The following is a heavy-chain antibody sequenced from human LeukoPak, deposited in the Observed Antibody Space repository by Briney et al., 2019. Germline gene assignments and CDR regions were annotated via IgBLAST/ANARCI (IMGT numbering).Heavy chain of an antibody. V-gene: IGHV3-11*04. Sequence: GGSLRLSCGGSGFIFDDYYINWIRQAPGQGLEWVSYISSTGSTIAYADPVKGRFTVSRDNAKNSVFLQMNSLRAEDTAVYYCARERENYYDSSGFGYWGQGTLVTVSS. CDR3: ARERENYYDSSGFGY. D-gene: IGHD3-22*01. CDR2: ISSTGSTI. J-gene: IGHJ4*02. CDR1: GFIFDDYY.